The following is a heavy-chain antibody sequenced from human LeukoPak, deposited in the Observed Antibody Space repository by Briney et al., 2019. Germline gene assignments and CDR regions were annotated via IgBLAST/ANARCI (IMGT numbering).Heavy chain of an antibody. Sequence: PGGSLRLSCAASGFTFSSYAMSWVRQAPGKGLEWVSAISGSGGSTYYADSVKGRFTISRDNSKNTLYLQMNSLRAEDTAVYYCAKDELIGTMIVGPIMDVWGKGTTVTVSS. CDR1: GFTFSSYA. D-gene: IGHD3-22*01. CDR3: AKDELIGTMIVGPIMDV. CDR2: ISGSGGST. J-gene: IGHJ6*04. V-gene: IGHV3-23*01.